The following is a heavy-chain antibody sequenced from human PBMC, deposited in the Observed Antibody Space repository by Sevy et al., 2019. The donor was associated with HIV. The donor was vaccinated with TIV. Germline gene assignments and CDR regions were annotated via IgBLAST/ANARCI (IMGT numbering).Heavy chain of an antibody. CDR2: IWFDESNT. V-gene: IGHV3-33*01. J-gene: IGHJ4*02. D-gene: IGHD4-17*01. CDR3: ARDLEFYDYGDYGPAFMPDY. Sequence: GGSPRLSCAASGFTFSTYGMHWVRQAPGKGLEWVAVIWFDESNTYYADSVKGRFTISRDIAKNTLHLQMNSLRAEDTAVYYCARDLEFYDYGDYGPAFMPDYWGQRTLVTVSS. CDR1: GFTFSTYG.